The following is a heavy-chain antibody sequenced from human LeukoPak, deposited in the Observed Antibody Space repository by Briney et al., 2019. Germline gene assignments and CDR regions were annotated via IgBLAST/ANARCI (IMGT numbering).Heavy chain of an antibody. CDR2: IYTSGST. J-gene: IGHJ4*02. D-gene: IGHD6-13*01. Sequence: SETLSLTCTVSGGSISSYYWSWIRQPPGKGLEWIGYIYTSGSTNYNPSLKSRVTISVDTSKNQFSLKLSSVTAADTAVYYCASSSSSWTRGGYFDYWGQGTLVTVSS. CDR3: ASSSSSWTRGGYFDY. CDR1: GGSISSYY. V-gene: IGHV4-4*09.